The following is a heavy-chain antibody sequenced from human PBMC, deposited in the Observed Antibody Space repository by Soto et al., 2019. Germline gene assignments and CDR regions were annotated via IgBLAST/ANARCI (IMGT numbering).Heavy chain of an antibody. CDR2: INSDGSST. V-gene: IGHV3-74*01. D-gene: IGHD6-13*01. CDR1: GFTFSSSW. CDR3: ARGRYSSGWSNDY. J-gene: IGHJ4*02. Sequence: GGSLRLSCAASGFTFSSSWMHWVRQAPGKGLVWVSRINSDGSSTNYADSVKGRFTISRDNAKNTLYLQMNSLRAEDAAVYYCARGRYSSGWSNDYWGQGTLVTVSS.